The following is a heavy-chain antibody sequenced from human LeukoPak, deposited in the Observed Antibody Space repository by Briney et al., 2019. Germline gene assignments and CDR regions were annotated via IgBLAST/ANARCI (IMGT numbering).Heavy chain of an antibody. CDR2: INDSGST. D-gene: IGHD6-13*01. J-gene: IGHJ4*02. CDR3: ARGGGAAPGT. CDR1: GVSFSGYY. V-gene: IGHV4-34*01. Sequence: SETLSLTCAVFGVSFSGYYRTWIRQPPGKGLEWIGEINDSGSTNYNPSLKSRVTISVDTSKNQFSLKLSSVNAADTAVYYCARGGGAAPGTWGQGTLVIVSS.